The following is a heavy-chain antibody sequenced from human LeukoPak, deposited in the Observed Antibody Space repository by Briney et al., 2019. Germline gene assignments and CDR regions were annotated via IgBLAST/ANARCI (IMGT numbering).Heavy chain of an antibody. J-gene: IGHJ4*02. D-gene: IGHD2-2*01. CDR3: AKEDIVVVPAAFDY. CDR1: GFTFSNYG. V-gene: IGHV3-30*18. CDR2: ISYDGSNK. Sequence: GGSLRLSCAASGFTFSNYGLHWVRQAPGKGLEWVAVISYDGSNKYYADSVKGRFTISRDNSKNTLYLQMNSLRAEDTAVYYCAKEDIVVVPAAFDYWGQGTLVTVSS.